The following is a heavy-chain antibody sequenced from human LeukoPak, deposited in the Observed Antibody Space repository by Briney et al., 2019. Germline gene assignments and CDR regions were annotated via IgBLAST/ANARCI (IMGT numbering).Heavy chain of an antibody. CDR2: IYTSGST. D-gene: IGHD2-2*01. J-gene: IGHJ6*03. CDR3: ARDGSPRIYYYYYMDV. CDR1: GGSISSYY. Sequence: PSETLSLTCTVSGGSISSYYWSWIRQPAGKGLEWIGRIYTSGSTNYNPSLKSRVTMSVDTSKNQFSLKLSSVTAADTAVYYCARDGSPRIYYYYYMDVWGKGTTVTVS. V-gene: IGHV4-4*07.